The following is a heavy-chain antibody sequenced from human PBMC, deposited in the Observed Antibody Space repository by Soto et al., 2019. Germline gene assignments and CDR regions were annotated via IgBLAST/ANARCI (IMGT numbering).Heavy chain of an antibody. CDR2: INPNSGGT. CDR3: ARETLYGSVAY. D-gene: IGHD3-10*01. J-gene: IGHJ4*02. CDR1: GYAFTGYY. V-gene: IGHV1-2*02. Sequence: DSVKGSFKSSGYAFTGYYMHLVRQAPGQGLEWMGWINPNSGGTNYAQKFQGRVTMTRDTSISTAYMELSRLRSYDTAVYYCARETLYGSVAYWGQGTMVTVSS.